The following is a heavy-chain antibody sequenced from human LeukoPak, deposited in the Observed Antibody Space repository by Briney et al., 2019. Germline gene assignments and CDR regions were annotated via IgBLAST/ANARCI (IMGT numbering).Heavy chain of an antibody. J-gene: IGHJ6*03. CDR2: IYHSGST. D-gene: IGHD5-24*01. Sequence: SETLSLTCAVSGGSISSSNWWSWVRQPPGKGLEWIGEIYHSGSTNYNPSLKSRVTISVDTSKNQFSLKLSSVTAADTAVYYCARVKMATRPYYYYYYMDVWGKGTTVTVSS. V-gene: IGHV4-4*02. CDR3: ARVKMATRPYYYYYYMDV. CDR1: GGSISSSNW.